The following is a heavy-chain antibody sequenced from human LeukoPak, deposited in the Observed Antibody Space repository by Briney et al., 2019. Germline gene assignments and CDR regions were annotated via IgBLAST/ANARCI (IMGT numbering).Heavy chain of an antibody. Sequence: ASVKVSCKASGYTLTSYAMHWARQAPGQRLEWMGWINAGNGNTKYSQKFQGRVTITRDTSASTAYMELSSLRSEDTAVYYCARDRGGLGYCSSTSCDPPGYYFDYWGQGTLVTVSS. D-gene: IGHD2-2*01. CDR2: INAGNGNT. J-gene: IGHJ4*02. CDR1: GYTLTSYA. CDR3: ARDRGGLGYCSSTSCDPPGYYFDY. V-gene: IGHV1-3*01.